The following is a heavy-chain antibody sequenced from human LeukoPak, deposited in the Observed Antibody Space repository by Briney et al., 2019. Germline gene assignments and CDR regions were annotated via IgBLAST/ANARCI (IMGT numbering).Heavy chain of an antibody. V-gene: IGHV3-21*01. CDR3: ARDLTGTTRGIGIDY. CDR2: ISRSGSYI. CDR1: GFTFSSDS. Sequence: PGGSLRLSCAASGFTFSSDSMNWVRQAPGKGLEWVSFISRSGSYIYYADSVKGRFTISRDNAKNSLYLQMNSLRSEDTAVYYCARDLTGTTRGIGIDYWGQGTLVTVSS. D-gene: IGHD1-1*01. J-gene: IGHJ4*02.